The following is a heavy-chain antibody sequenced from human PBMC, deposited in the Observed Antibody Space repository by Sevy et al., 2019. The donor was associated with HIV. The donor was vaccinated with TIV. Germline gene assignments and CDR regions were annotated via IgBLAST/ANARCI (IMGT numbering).Heavy chain of an antibody. CDR2: IKSKTDGGSA. CDR3: TGATVFGATWFDP. D-gene: IGHD3-3*01. CDR1: GYTFNNAW. Sequence: GGSLRLSCAASGYTFNNAWMSWVRQAPGKGLEWLGRIKSKTDGGSAEYASPVKGRFTISRDDSKSTLYLQMNRLRTVDTGVYYCTGATVFGATWFDPWGQGALVTVSS. J-gene: IGHJ5*02. V-gene: IGHV3-15*01.